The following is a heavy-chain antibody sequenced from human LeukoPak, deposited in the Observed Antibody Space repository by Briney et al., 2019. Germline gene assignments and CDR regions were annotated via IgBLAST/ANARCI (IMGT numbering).Heavy chain of an antibody. CDR1: GFTFCSNG. Sequence: PRRSLRLSCAASGFTFCSNGMHCVRQAPGKGLVWVADIWYDGSNNSYADYGKCRFTISRDNSKNTVYLQMNSLRAEDTAVYYCARGRYCSGGSCYVSLGTRYNWFDPWGQGTLVSVSS. CDR2: IWYDGSNN. D-gene: IGHD2-15*01. V-gene: IGHV3-33*01. CDR3: ARGRYCSGGSCYVSLGTRYNWFDP. J-gene: IGHJ5*02.